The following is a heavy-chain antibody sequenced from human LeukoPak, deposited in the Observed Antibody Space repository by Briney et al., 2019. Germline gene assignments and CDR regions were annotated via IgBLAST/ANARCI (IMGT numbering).Heavy chain of an antibody. J-gene: IGHJ4*02. D-gene: IGHD7-27*01. V-gene: IGHV4-34*01. Sequence: SETLSLTCAVYGGSFSGYYWSWIRQPPGKGQEWIGEINHSGSTNYNLSLKSRVTISVDTSKNQFSLKLSSVTAADTAVYYCARGRGNWGSAGISDWGQGTLVTVSS. CDR2: INHSGST. CDR1: GGSFSGYY. CDR3: ARGRGNWGSAGISD.